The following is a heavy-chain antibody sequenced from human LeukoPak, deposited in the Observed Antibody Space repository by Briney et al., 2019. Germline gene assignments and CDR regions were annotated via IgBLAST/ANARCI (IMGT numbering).Heavy chain of an antibody. D-gene: IGHD6-13*01. J-gene: IGHJ5*02. CDR1: GFTFSSYS. CDR2: ISSSSSYI. Sequence: GGSLRLSCAASGFTFSSYSMNWVRQAPGKGLEWVSSISSSSSYIYYADSVKGRFTISRDNAKNSLYLQMNSLRAEDTAVYYCARDLGSSWYSYNWFDPWGQGTLVTVSS. CDR3: ARDLGSSWYSYNWFDP. V-gene: IGHV3-21*01.